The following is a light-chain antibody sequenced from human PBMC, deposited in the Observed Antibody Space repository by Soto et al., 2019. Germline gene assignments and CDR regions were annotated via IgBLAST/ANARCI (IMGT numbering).Light chain of an antibody. J-gene: IGKJ1*01. CDR1: QIVSTT. Sequence: EIVLTQSPATLSVAPGQRASLSCRASQIVSTTLAWYHQKPAQAPSLLAYGASTRATGIPAGFSGSGAGTDFTLTITSLQSEDFGVDFCQQYKDWPTTFGQGTKVDIK. CDR3: QQYKDWPTT. V-gene: IGKV3-15*01. CDR2: GAS.